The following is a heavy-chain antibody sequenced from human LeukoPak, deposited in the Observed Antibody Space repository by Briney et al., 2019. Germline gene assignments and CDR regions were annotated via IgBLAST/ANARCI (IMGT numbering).Heavy chain of an antibody. D-gene: IGHD3-10*01. CDR1: GYSFTNYW. J-gene: IGHJ3*02. Sequence: GESLKISCTGSGYSFTNYWIGWVRQMPGKGLEWMGIIYPGDSDTRYSPSFQGQVTISADKSISTAYLQWSSLKASDTAMYYCATTYASGSYYNHDAFDIWGQGTMVTVSS. CDR3: ATTYASGSYYNHDAFDI. CDR2: IYPGDSDT. V-gene: IGHV5-51*01.